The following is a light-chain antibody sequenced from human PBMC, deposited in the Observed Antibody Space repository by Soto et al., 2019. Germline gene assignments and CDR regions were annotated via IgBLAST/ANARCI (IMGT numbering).Light chain of an antibody. CDR1: QSIGSW. J-gene: IGKJ5*01. CDR2: KAS. V-gene: IGKV1-5*03. CDR3: QQANSLPIT. Sequence: DIQMNHSPSTLSASVSDRVAMTCRASQSIGSWVAWYQQKPGKAPKVLISKASTLESGVPARFSGSGSGTEFTLTISSLQPDDFATYYCQQANSLPITFGQGTRLEIK.